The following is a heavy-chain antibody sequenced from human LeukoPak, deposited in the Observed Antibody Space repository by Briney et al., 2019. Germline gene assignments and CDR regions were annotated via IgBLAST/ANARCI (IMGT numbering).Heavy chain of an antibody. CDR1: GGSISSGGYS. CDR2: IYHSGST. CDR3: ARGPSGYYYYYGIDV. D-gene: IGHD3-3*01. J-gene: IGHJ6*02. V-gene: IGHV4-30-2*01. Sequence: SETLSLTCAVSGGSISSGGYSWSWIRQPPGKGLESIGYIYHSGSTYYNPSLKSRVTISVDRSKNQFSLKLSSVTAADTAVYYCARGPSGYYYYYGIDVWGQGTTVTVSS.